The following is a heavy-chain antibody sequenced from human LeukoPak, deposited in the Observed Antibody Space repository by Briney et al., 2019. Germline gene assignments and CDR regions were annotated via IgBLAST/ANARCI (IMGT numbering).Heavy chain of an antibody. CDR3: AKDHSSDYGSGSYLIDY. J-gene: IGHJ4*02. Sequence: GGSLRLSCAASGFTFSSYGMHWVRQAPGKGLEWVAVISYDGSNKNYADSVKGRFTISRDNSKNTLYLQMNSLRAEDTAVYYCAKDHSSDYGSGSYLIDYWGQGTLVTVSS. CDR1: GFTFSSYG. V-gene: IGHV3-30*18. CDR2: ISYDGSNK. D-gene: IGHD3-10*01.